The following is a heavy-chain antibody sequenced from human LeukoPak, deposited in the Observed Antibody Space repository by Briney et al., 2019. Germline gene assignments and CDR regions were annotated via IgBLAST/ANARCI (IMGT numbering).Heavy chain of an antibody. CDR2: IYYSGST. Sequence: TLSLTCTVSGGSISSGGYYWCWIRQHPGKGLEWIGYIYYSGSTYYNPSLKSRVTISVDTSKNQFSLKLSSVTAADTAVYYCARGTGSGPRRNWFDPWGQGTLVTVSS. V-gene: IGHV4-31*03. D-gene: IGHD3-10*01. CDR3: ARGTGSGPRRNWFDP. CDR1: GGSISSGGYY. J-gene: IGHJ5*02.